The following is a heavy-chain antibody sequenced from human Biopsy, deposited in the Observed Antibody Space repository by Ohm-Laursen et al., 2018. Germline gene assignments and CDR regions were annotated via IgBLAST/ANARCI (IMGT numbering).Heavy chain of an antibody. Sequence: GTLSLTCTVSSGSISGYYWTWIRQAPGKGLEFIGYVYSSGSTNYNPSLKSRATTSLDTSRNQVSLRLSSVTAADTAVYYCARGIAVVRSLDVWGQGTTVAVSS. CDR1: SGSISGYY. CDR3: ARGIAVVRSLDV. J-gene: IGHJ6*02. D-gene: IGHD5-18*01. V-gene: IGHV4-59*08. CDR2: VYSSGST.